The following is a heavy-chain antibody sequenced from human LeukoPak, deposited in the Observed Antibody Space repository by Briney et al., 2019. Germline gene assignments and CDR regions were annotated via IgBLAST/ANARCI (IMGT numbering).Heavy chain of an antibody. V-gene: IGHV1-24*01. D-gene: IGHD3-22*01. J-gene: IGHJ4*02. CDR1: GYTLTELS. Sequence: RASVKVSCKVSGYTLTELSMHWVRQAPGKGLEWMGGFDPEDGETIYAQKFQGRVTMTEDTSTDTAYMELSSLRSEDTAVYYCATADYDSSGYFDYWGQGALVAVSS. CDR2: FDPEDGET. CDR3: ATADYDSSGYFDY.